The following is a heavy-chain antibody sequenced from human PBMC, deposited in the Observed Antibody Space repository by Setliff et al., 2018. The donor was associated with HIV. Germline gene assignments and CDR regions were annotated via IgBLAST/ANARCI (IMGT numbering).Heavy chain of an antibody. D-gene: IGHD2-15*01. Sequence: PGGSLRLSCAATGFTFSRYDMAWVRQAPGKGLEWVASISSSSSYIYYADSVKGRFTISRDNAKNSLYLQMNSLRAEDTAVYYCENPGWDCSVGSCYEGGGYWGQGTLVTVSS. J-gene: IGHJ4*02. CDR2: ISSSSSYI. V-gene: IGHV3-21*01. CDR1: GFTFSRYD. CDR3: ENPGWDCSVGSCYEGGGY.